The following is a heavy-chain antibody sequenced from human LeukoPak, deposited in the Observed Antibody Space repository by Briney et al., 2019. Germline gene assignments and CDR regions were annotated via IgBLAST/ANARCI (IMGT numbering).Heavy chain of an antibody. CDR1: GGSISSYY. CDR2: IYYSGST. J-gene: IGHJ4*02. V-gene: IGHV4-59*08. D-gene: IGHD3-22*01. CDR3: ARGGDYYDSSGYLGIDY. Sequence: PSETLSLTCTVSGGSISSYYWSWIRQPPGKGLEWIGYIYYSGSTNYNPSLKSRVTISVDTSKNQFSLKLSSETAADTAVYYCARGGDYYDSSGYLGIDYWGQGTLVTVSS.